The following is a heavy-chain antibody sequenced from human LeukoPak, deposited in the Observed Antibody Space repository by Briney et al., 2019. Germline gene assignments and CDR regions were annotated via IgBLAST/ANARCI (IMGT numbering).Heavy chain of an antibody. CDR1: GFMFSNLA. CDR2: IYYSCGNT. J-gene: IGHJ4*02. CDR3: AKDQGQAVVPRRFDY. D-gene: IGHD2-2*01. Sequence: GGSLRLSCAASGFMFSNLAMSWVRQAPGKGLEWVSTIYYSCGNTYSADYVKGRFTISRDNAKNTLYLQMNSLRAEDTAVYYCAKDQGQAVVPRRFDYWGQGTLVTVSS. V-gene: IGHV3-23*01.